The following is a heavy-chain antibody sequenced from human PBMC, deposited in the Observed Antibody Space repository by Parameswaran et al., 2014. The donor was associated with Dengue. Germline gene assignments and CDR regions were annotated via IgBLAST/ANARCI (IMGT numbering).Heavy chain of an antibody. CDR3: ARGGAVADIGTGWFDP. CDR2: VDYRGNT. J-gene: IGHJ5*02. V-gene: IGHV4-39*02. Sequence: WIRQPPGKGLEWIGSVDYRGNTFYNPSLKSRVNVSVDTSKNHFSLKLSSVTAEDTGLYYCARGGAVADIGTGWFDPWGQGSLVTVSS. D-gene: IGHD6-19*01.